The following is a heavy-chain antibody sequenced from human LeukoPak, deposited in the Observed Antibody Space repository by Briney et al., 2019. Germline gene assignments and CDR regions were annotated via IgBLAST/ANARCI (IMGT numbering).Heavy chain of an antibody. J-gene: IGHJ4*02. V-gene: IGHV3-23*01. CDR3: AKSGYNRFDY. CDR1: GFTFSSSA. D-gene: IGHD5-24*01. Sequence: GSLRLSCAASGFTFSSSAMSWVRQAPGKGLEWVSTISGSDSSTYYADSVKGRFTISRDDSKNTLYLQMNSLRADDTAVYYCAKSGYNRFDYWGQGTLVTVSS. CDR2: ISGSDSST.